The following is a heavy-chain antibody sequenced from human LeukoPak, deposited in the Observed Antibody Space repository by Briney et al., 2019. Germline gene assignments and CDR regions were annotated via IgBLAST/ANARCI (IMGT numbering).Heavy chain of an antibody. CDR2: LYGGGST. V-gene: IGHV3-66*01. Sequence: GGSLRLSCAVSGFIVSDTYMSWVRQAPGKGLEWVSLLYGGGSTHYADSVKGRFTISRDKSKNMLSLQMNSLRAEDTAVYYCARGKSGIYTRPFDYWGQGTLVTVSS. CDR1: GFIVSDTY. J-gene: IGHJ4*02. D-gene: IGHD1-26*01. CDR3: ARGKSGIYTRPFDY.